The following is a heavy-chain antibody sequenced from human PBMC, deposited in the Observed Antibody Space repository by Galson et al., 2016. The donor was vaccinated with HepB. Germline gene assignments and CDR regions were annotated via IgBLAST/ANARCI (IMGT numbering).Heavy chain of an antibody. J-gene: IGHJ4*02. V-gene: IGHV4-34*01. Sequence: LSLTCAVYGDFLNAYYWNWIRQPPGKGLEWIGEINHSGSINYNPSLKSRVTISLDTSKRHFSLTLSPVTAADTAVYYCVRFEGLGGYFVDHWAQGTLVTVSS. CDR3: VRFEGLGGYFVDH. D-gene: IGHD2/OR15-2a*01. CDR1: GDFLNAYY. CDR2: INHSGSI.